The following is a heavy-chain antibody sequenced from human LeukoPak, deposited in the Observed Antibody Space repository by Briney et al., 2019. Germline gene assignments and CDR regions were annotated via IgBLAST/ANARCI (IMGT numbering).Heavy chain of an antibody. Sequence: GGPLRLSCAASGFTFSSYGMSWVRQAPGKGLEWVSAISGSGGSTYYADSVKGRFTISRDNSKNTLYLQMNSLRAEDTAVYYCAKGIQVWPRGIDYWGQGALVTVSS. CDR1: GFTFSSYG. V-gene: IGHV3-23*01. J-gene: IGHJ4*02. D-gene: IGHD5-18*01. CDR2: ISGSGGST. CDR3: AKGIQVWPRGIDY.